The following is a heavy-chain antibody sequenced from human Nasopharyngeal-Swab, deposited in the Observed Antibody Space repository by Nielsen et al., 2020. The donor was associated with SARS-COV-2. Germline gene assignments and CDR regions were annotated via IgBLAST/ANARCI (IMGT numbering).Heavy chain of an antibody. CDR2: INTNTGNP. V-gene: IGHV7-4-1*02. Sequence: WVRQAPGQGLEWMGWINTNTGNPTYAQGFTGRFVFSLDTSVSTAYLQISSLKAEDTAVYYCARGLDDYGGQYYYYYYMDVWGKGTTVTVSS. J-gene: IGHJ6*03. D-gene: IGHD3-16*01. CDR3: ARGLDDYGGQYYYYYYMDV.